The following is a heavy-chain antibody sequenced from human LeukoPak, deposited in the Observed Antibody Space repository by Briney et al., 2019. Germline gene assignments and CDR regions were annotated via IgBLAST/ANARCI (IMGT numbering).Heavy chain of an antibody. CDR1: GFTFSSYG. CDR2: IRSDGSNK. CDR3: ARDGYGGVDY. D-gene: IGHD3-10*01. Sequence: GGSLRLSCAASGFTFSSYGMHWVRQAPGTGLEWVAFIRSDGSNKNYADSVKGRFTISRDNSKNTLYLQMNSLRPDDTAVYYCARDGYGGVDYWGQGTLVTVSS. J-gene: IGHJ4*02. V-gene: IGHV3-30*02.